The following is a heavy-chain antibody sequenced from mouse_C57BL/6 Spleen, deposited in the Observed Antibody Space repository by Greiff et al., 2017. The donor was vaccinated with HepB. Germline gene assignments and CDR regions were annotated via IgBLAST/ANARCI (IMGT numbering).Heavy chain of an antibody. CDR3: ARWIYYGYEGYFDV. V-gene: IGHV3-8*01. D-gene: IGHD2-2*01. J-gene: IGHJ1*03. CDR2: IRDSGST. CDR1: GYSITSDY. Sequence: EVQLVESGPGLAKPSQSLSLSCSATGYSITSDYWNWIRKFPGNKLEYMGYIRDSGSTYYNPSHKSRISITNDTSTNQYYLQLNSMPTEDTATYYCARWIYYGYEGYFDVWGTGTTVTVSS.